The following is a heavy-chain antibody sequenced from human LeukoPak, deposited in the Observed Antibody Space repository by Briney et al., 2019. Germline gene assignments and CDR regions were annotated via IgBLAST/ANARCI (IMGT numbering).Heavy chain of an antibody. V-gene: IGHV5-51*01. CDR2: IYSGDSDT. D-gene: IGHD2-21*01. CDR3: ARLVSLVAANDGMDV. J-gene: IGHJ6*04. Sequence: GESLKISCKGSGYSFTSYWIGWVRQMPGKGLEWMGIIYSGDSDTRYSPSFQGQVTISADKSISTAYLQWSSLKASDTAMYYCARLVSLVAANDGMDVWGKGTTVTVSS. CDR1: GYSFTSYW.